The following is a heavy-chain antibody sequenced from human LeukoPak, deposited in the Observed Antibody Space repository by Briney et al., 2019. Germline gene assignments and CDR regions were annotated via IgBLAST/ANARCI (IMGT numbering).Heavy chain of an antibody. CDR2: INPNSGGT. J-gene: IGHJ3*01. CDR1: GYTFTGYY. D-gene: IGHD3-22*01. CDR3: ARGQGAQEYYYDSSGYWA. Sequence: ASVKVSCKASGYTFTGYYMHWVRQAPGQGLEWMGWINPNSGGTNYAQKFQGRVTMTRDTSISTAYMELSRLRSDDTAVYYCARGQGAQEYYYDSSGYWAWGQGTMVTVSS. V-gene: IGHV1-2*02.